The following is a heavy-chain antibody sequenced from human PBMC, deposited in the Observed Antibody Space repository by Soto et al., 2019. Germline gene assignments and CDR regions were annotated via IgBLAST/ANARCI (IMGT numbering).Heavy chain of an antibody. CDR1: GYTFTSYG. Sequence: ASVKVSCKASGYTFTSYGISWVRQAPGQGLEWMGWISAYNGNTNYAQKLQGRVTMTTDTSTSTAYMEMRSLRSDDTAVYYCARDVWSGYYRDDAFDIWGQGTMVTVSS. J-gene: IGHJ3*02. CDR2: ISAYNGNT. D-gene: IGHD3-3*01. V-gene: IGHV1-18*01. CDR3: ARDVWSGYYRDDAFDI.